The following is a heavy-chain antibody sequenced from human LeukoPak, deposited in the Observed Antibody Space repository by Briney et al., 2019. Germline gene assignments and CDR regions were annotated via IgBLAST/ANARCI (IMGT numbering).Heavy chain of an antibody. J-gene: IGHJ5*02. CDR1: GGSISSYY. V-gene: IGHV4-4*07. CDR2: IYTSGST. D-gene: IGHD2-2*01. CDR3: ACIKYCSSTSCYEGRYNWFDP. Sequence: PSETLSLTCTVSGGSISSYYWSWIRQPAGKGLEWIGRIYTSGSTNYNPSLRSRVTMSVDTSKNQFSLKLSSVTAADTAVYYCACIKYCSSTSCYEGRYNWFDPWGQGTLVTVSS.